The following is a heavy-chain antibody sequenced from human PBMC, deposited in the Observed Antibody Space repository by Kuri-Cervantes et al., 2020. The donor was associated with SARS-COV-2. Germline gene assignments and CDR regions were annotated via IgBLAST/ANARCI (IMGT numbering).Heavy chain of an antibody. CDR1: GFTFSSYA. D-gene: IGHD3-10*01. J-gene: IGHJ5*02. Sequence: GESLKISCAASGFTFSSYAMSWVRQAPGKGLEWVSAISGSGGSTYYADSVKGRFTISRDNSKNTLYLQMNSLRAEDTAVYYCAKWFCQVAWFDPWGQGTLVTVSS. V-gene: IGHV3-23*01. CDR2: ISGSGGST. CDR3: AKWFCQVAWFDP.